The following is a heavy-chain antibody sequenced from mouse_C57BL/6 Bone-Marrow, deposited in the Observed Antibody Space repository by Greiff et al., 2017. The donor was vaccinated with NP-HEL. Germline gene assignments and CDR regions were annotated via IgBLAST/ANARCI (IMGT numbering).Heavy chain of an antibody. V-gene: IGHV5-6*02. CDR3: ARHRYGSSPWYFDV. J-gene: IGHJ1*03. Sequence: DVKLVESGGDLVKPGGSLKLSCAASGFTFSSYGMSWVRQTPDKRLEWVATISSGGSYTYYPDSVKGRFTISRDNAKNTLYLQMSSLKSEDTAMYYCARHRYGSSPWYFDVWGTGTTVTVSS. CDR1: GFTFSSYG. D-gene: IGHD1-1*01. CDR2: ISSGGSYT.